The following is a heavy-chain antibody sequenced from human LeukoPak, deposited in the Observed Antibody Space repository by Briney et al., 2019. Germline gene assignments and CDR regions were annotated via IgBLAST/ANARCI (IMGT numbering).Heavy chain of an antibody. D-gene: IGHD5-24*01. Sequence: ASVKVSCKVSGYTLTELSMHWVRQAPGKGLEWMGGFDPEDGETIYAQKFQGRVTMTEDTSTDTAHMELSSLRSEDTAVYYCARDPLEGKRWLQLTPYWGQGTLVTVSS. J-gene: IGHJ4*02. V-gene: IGHV1-24*01. CDR2: FDPEDGET. CDR1: GYTLTELS. CDR3: ARDPLEGKRWLQLTPY.